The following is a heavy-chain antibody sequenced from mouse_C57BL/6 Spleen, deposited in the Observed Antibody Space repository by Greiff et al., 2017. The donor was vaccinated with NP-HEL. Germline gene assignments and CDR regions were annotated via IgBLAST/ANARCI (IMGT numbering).Heavy chain of an antibody. J-gene: IGHJ4*01. Sequence: QVQLKQPGAELVKPGASVKLSCKASGYTFTSYWMHWVKQRPGRGLEWIGRIDPNSGGTKYNEKFKSKATLTVDKPSSTAYMQLSSLTSEDSAVYYCARPTVVATRYAMDYWGQGTSVTVSS. CDR1: GYTFTSYW. V-gene: IGHV1-72*01. CDR2: IDPNSGGT. CDR3: ARPTVVATRYAMDY. D-gene: IGHD1-1*01.